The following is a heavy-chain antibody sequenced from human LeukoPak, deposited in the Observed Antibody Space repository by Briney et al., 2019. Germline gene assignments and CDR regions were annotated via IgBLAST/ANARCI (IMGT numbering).Heavy chain of an antibody. J-gene: IGHJ6*02. CDR1: GFTFDDYA. V-gene: IGHV3-9*01. D-gene: IGHD2-2*01. Sequence: TGGSLRLSCAASGFTFDDYAMHWVRQAPGKGLEWVSGISWNSGSIGYADSVKGRFTISRDNAKNSLYLQMNSLRAEDTALYYCAKSRYCSSTSPCPDYYYGMDVWGQGTTVTVSS. CDR3: AKSRYCSSTSPCPDYYYGMDV. CDR2: ISWNSGSI.